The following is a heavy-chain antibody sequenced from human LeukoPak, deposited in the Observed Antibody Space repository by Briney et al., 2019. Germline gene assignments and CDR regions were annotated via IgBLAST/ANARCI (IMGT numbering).Heavy chain of an antibody. D-gene: IGHD3-16*02. CDR2: MNPNSGNT. CDR1: GYTFTSYD. V-gene: IGHV1-8*03. J-gene: IGHJ5*02. Sequence: ASVKVSCKASGYTFTSYDINWVRQATGQGLEWMGWMNPNSGNTGYAQKFQGRVTITRNTSISTAYMELRSLRSDDTAVYYCARRYMSGFDPWGQGTLVTVSS. CDR3: ARRYMSGFDP.